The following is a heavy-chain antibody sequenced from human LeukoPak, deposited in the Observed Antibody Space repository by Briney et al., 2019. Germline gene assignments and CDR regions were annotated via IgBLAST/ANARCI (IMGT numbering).Heavy chain of an antibody. V-gene: IGHV1-2*02. CDR2: INPNSGGT. D-gene: IGHD6-13*01. J-gene: IGHJ4*02. CDR3: ARSPFFIAAAVHFDY. Sequence: EASVKVSCKASGYTFTGYYMHWVRQAPGQGLEWMGWINPNSGGTNYAQKFQGRVTMTRDTSISTAYMELSRLRSDDTAVYYCARSPFFIAAAVHFDYWGQGTLVTVSS. CDR1: GYTFTGYY.